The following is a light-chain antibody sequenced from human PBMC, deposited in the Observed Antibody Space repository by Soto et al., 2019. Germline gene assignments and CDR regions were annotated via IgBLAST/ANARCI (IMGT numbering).Light chain of an antibody. J-gene: IGKJ1*01. V-gene: IGKV4-1*01. Sequence: DIVMTQSPDSLALSLGERTTINCKSSQSVLFSSNNKNYLAWYQQKPGQPPKLLIYWASTRESGVPDRFSGSGSGTDFTLTISSLQAEDVAVYYCQHYYSNMLTFGQGTKVEIK. CDR3: QHYYSNMLT. CDR1: QSVLFSSNNKNY. CDR2: WAS.